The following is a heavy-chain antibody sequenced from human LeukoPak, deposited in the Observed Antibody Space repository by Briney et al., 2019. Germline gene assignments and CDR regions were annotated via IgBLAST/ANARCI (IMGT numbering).Heavy chain of an antibody. CDR3: ARGQLLHNWFDP. CDR2: IIPILGIA. J-gene: IGHJ5*02. V-gene: IGHV1-69*04. CDR1: GGTFSSYA. Sequence: SVKVSCKASGGTFSSYAISWVRQAPGQGLEWMGRIIPILGIANYAQKFQGRVTITADKFTSTAYMELSSLRSEDTAVYYCARGQLLHNWFDPWGQGTLVTVSS. D-gene: IGHD2-2*01.